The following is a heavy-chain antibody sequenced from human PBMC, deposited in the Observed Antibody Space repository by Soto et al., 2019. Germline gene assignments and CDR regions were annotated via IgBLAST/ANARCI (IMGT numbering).Heavy chain of an antibody. D-gene: IGHD3-10*01. CDR1: GYRFISYW. Sequence: GESLKISCKGSGYRFISYWIGWVRQMTGKGLECMGIIYPGDSDTRYSPSFQGQVSISADKSISTAYLQWSSLKASDTAMYYCAGGGVRGVITRTRDYYGMDVWGQGTTVTVSS. CDR3: AGGGVRGVITRTRDYYGMDV. CDR2: IYPGDSDT. V-gene: IGHV5-51*01. J-gene: IGHJ6*02.